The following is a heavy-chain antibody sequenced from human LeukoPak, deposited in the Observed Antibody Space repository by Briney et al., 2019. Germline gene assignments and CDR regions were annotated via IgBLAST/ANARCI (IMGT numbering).Heavy chain of an antibody. V-gene: IGHV3-7*01. CDR3: ASSASGWDYYYYGMDV. D-gene: IGHD6-19*01. Sequence: QSGGSLRLSCAASGFMFNRYWMSWVRQAPGKGLEWVASIKEDGSEKYYEDSVKGRFTISRDNSKNTLYLQMNSLRAEDTAVYYCASSASGWDYYYYGMDVWGQGTTVTVSS. J-gene: IGHJ6*02. CDR1: GFMFNRYW. CDR2: IKEDGSEK.